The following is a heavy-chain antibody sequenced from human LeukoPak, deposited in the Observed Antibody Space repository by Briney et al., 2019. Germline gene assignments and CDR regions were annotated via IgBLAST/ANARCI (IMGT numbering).Heavy chain of an antibody. CDR1: GFTFSSYG. D-gene: IGHD2-15*01. CDR3: AKWGCSGGSCYPFDY. V-gene: IGHV3-23*01. Sequence: GGSLRPSCAVSGFTFSSYGMSWVRQAPGKGLEWVSVISGSGDRTYYADSVKGRFTISRDNSKNTLYLQMNSLRAEDTAIYYCAKWGCSGGSCYPFDYWGQGTLVTVSS. J-gene: IGHJ4*02. CDR2: ISGSGDRT.